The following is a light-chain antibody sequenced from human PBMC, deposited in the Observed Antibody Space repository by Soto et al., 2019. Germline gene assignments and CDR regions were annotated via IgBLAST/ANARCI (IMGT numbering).Light chain of an antibody. CDR1: SSDVGGYNY. CDR3: SSYTSSSTYV. CDR2: DVS. Sequence: QSALTQPASVSGSPGQWITISCTGTSSDVGGYNYVSWYQQHPGKAPKLMIYDVSNRPSGVSNRFSGSKSVNTASLTISGLQAEDEADYYCSSYTSSSTYVFGTGIKLTVL. V-gene: IGLV2-14*01. J-gene: IGLJ1*01.